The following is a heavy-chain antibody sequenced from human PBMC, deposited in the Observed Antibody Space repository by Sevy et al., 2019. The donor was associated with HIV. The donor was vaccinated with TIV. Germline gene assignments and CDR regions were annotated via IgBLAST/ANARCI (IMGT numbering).Heavy chain of an antibody. CDR3: ARDRATSATGTLFDY. D-gene: IGHD3-9*01. CDR2: LSDSGVST. Sequence: GGSLRLSCAASGFTSSSYAMSWVRQPPGTGLEWVSTLSDSGVSTYYADSVKGRFTISRDNSKNILYLQMNSLRAEDTAVYYCARDRATSATGTLFDYWGHGTLVTVSS. J-gene: IGHJ4*01. V-gene: IGHV3-23*01. CDR1: GFTSSSYA.